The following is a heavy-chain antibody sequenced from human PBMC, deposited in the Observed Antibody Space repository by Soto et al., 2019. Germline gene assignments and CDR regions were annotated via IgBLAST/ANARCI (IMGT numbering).Heavy chain of an antibody. CDR1: GGSISSSSYY. CDR2: IYDSGST. J-gene: IGHJ2*01. V-gene: IGHV4-39*01. D-gene: IGHD2-2*01. Sequence: QLQLQESGPGLVKPSETLSLTCTVSGGSISSSSYYWGWIRQPPGKGLEWIGAIYDSGSTYYNPSLQSRVTISVNTSKNQCSLKLSSVNAADTAVYYCASSGDTIVVVPAATAHFDLWGRGTLVTVSS. CDR3: ASSGDTIVVVPAATAHFDL.